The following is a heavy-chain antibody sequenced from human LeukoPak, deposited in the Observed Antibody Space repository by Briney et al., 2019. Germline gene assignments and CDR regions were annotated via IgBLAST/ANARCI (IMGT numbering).Heavy chain of an antibody. CDR3: AKGLFMITFGGVIGDY. Sequence: GGSLRLSCAASGFTFSSYAMSWVRQAPGKGLDWVSTISGSGGSTYYADSVKGRFTISRDNSKNTLYLQMNSLRAEDTAVYYCAKGLFMITFGGVIGDYWGQGTLVTVSS. V-gene: IGHV3-23*01. J-gene: IGHJ4*02. CDR1: GFTFSSYA. CDR2: ISGSGGST. D-gene: IGHD3-16*02.